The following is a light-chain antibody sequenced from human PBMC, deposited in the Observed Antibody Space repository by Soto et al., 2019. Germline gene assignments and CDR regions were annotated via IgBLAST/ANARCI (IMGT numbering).Light chain of an antibody. CDR1: ASNLGAKYA. V-gene: IGLV1-40*01. Sequence: QAVVTQPPSVSGAPGQRVTISCTGSASNLGAKYAVHWYQHLPGTAPKLLIYDNIHRPSGVPDRFSGSKSDTSASLAITGLQAEDEADYYCQSYDTPLSGLVFGGGTKVTVL. CDR3: QSYDTPLSGLV. J-gene: IGLJ3*02. CDR2: DNI.